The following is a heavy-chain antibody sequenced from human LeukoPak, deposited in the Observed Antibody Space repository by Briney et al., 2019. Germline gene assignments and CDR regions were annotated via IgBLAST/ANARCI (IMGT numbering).Heavy chain of an antibody. V-gene: IGHV3-48*04. D-gene: IGHD4-17*01. CDR3: ARVPDYGDSG. CDR1: GFTVSSNH. Sequence: PGGSLRLSCAASGFTVSSNHMTWVRQAPGKGLEWVSYISSSSSTMYYADSVKGRFTVSRDNTKNSLYLQMNSLRAEDTAVYYCARVPDYGDSGWGQGALVTVSS. J-gene: IGHJ4*02. CDR2: ISSSSSTM.